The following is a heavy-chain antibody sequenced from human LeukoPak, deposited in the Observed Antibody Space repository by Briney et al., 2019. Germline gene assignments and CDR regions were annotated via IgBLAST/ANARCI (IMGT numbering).Heavy chain of an antibody. V-gene: IGHV6-1*01. CDR2: TYYRSTWYN. D-gene: IGHD2-2*01. J-gene: IGHJ5*02. CDR3: ARRLTQYDCFDP. CDR1: GDSVSSNSVT. Sequence: QTLSLTCAISGDSVSSNSVTWNWIRQSPSRGLEWLGRTYYRSTWYNDYAVSVRGRITVNPDTSKNQFSLHLNSVTPGDTAVYYCARRLTQYDCFDPWGQGILVTVSS.